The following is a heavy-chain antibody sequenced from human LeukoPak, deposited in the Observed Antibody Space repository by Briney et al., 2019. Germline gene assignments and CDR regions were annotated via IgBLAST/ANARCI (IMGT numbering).Heavy chain of an antibody. CDR3: AKGYSYGTPDGLFDY. J-gene: IGHJ4*02. Sequence: GGSLRLSCAASGFTFSSYAMHWVRQAPGKGLEWVAVISYDGSNKYYADSVKGRFTISRDNSKNTLYLQMNSLSAEDTALYYCAKGYSYGTPDGLFDYWGQGTLVTVSS. CDR2: ISYDGSNK. V-gene: IGHV3-30-3*01. CDR1: GFTFSSYA. D-gene: IGHD5-18*01.